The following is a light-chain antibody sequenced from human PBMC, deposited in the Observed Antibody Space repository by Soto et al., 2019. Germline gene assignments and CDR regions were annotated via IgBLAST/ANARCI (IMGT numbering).Light chain of an antibody. CDR2: DAS. CDR1: QSVSSY. CDR3: QQRSNWIT. Sequence: EIVLTQSPATLSLSPGERATLSCRASQSVSSYLAWYKQKPGQAPRLLIYDASNRATGIPARFSGSGSGTDFTLTISSLEPEDFAVYDCQQRSNWITFGQGTRLEIK. V-gene: IGKV3-11*01. J-gene: IGKJ5*01.